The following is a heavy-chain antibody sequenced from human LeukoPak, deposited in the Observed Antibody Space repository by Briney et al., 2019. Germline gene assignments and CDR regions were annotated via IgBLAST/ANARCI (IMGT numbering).Heavy chain of an antibody. J-gene: IGHJ3*01. V-gene: IGHV3-74*01. Sequence: GGSLRLSCAASGFTFSSHWMHWVRHAPGEGLVWVSRVNGPGDWTHYADSVRGRFIISRDNAENTISLQMNNLRAEDTAVYFCAREVFEGQRQSDAFDVWGQGTMVTVSS. D-gene: IGHD6-25*01. CDR3: AREVFEGQRQSDAFDV. CDR1: GFTFSSHW. CDR2: VNGPGDWT.